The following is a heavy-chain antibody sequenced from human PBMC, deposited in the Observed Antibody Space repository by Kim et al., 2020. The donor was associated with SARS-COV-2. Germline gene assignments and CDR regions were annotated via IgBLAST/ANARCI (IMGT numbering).Heavy chain of an antibody. D-gene: IGHD3-3*01. CDR2: IIPIFGTA. CDR1: GGTFSSYA. V-gene: IGHV1-69*13. J-gene: IGHJ6*02. CDR3: ARSLNTIFGVPHNYGMDV. Sequence: SVKVSCKASGGTFSSYAISWVRQAPGQGLEWMGGIIPIFGTANYAQKFQGRVTITADESTSTAYMELSSLRSEDTAVYYCARSLNTIFGVPHNYGMDVWGQGTTVTVSS.